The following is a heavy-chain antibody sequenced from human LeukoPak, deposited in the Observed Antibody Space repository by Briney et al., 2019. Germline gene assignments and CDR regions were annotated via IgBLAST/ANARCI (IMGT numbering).Heavy chain of an antibody. CDR1: GLTVSSDY. CDR2: ISTSSNYI. Sequence: GGSLRLSWAASGLTVSSDYMSWVRQAPGKGLEWVSSISTSSNYIYYADSVKGRFTISRDNAKNSLYLQMNSLRAEDTAVYYCARDYCSGGSCYSFHYWGQGTLVTVSS. J-gene: IGHJ4*02. CDR3: ARDYCSGGSCYSFHY. D-gene: IGHD2-15*01. V-gene: IGHV3-21*06.